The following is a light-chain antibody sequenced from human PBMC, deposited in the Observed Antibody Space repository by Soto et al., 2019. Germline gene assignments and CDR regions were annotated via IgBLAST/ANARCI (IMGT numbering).Light chain of an antibody. CDR2: AVS. Sequence: QSVLTQPASVSGSPGQSITISCTGTSSDVGLYDYVSWYQQHPGKAPQLMIYAVSNRPSGVSNRFSASKSGNTASLFISGLQAEDEADYYCSSYTISNTLPFVFGTGTKVTVL. V-gene: IGLV2-14*01. CDR1: SSDVGLYDY. CDR3: SSYTISNTLPFV. J-gene: IGLJ1*01.